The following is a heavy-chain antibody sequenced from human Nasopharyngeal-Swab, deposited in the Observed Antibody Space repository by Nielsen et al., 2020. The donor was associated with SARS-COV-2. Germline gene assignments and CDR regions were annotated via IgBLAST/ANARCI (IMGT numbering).Heavy chain of an antibody. J-gene: IGHJ4*02. CDR1: LGSFTHSA. CDR3: AREGGYGAYDAPDY. Sequence: SSVTVSCKPSLGSFTHSALSWVRPAPRRELAWVGGIVPALGLPNYAQKFRGRITISADRATTTSYLELSRLRSDDTAIYYCAREGGYGAYDAPDYGGQGTLVTVSS. V-gene: IGHV1-69*10. CDR2: IVPALGLP. D-gene: IGHD5-12*01.